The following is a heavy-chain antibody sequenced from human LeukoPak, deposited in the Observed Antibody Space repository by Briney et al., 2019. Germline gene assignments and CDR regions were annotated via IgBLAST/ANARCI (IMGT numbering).Heavy chain of an antibody. Sequence: SLKVSCEPSVGTFISYAISWGRQAPGQGRGCMGRIILIIGIANYAEKFQGRVTITADNSTSTVYLEMSSLRSEDTAVYYCARVSYDSSPQTNDYWGQGTLVTVSS. V-gene: IGHV1-69*04. D-gene: IGHD3-22*01. J-gene: IGHJ4*02. CDR1: VGTFISYA. CDR3: ARVSYDSSPQTNDY. CDR2: IILIIGIA.